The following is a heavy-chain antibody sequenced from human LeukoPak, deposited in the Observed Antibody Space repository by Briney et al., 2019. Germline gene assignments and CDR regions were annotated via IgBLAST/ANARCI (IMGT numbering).Heavy chain of an antibody. Sequence: GASVKVSCKASGGTFSSYAISWVRQAPGQGLEWMGGIIPIFGTANYAQKFQGRVTITADESTSTAYMELSSLRSEDTAVYYCARGAEGGIAAPTTDYWGQGTLVTVSS. CDR1: GGTFSSYA. J-gene: IGHJ4*02. D-gene: IGHD6-13*01. CDR2: IIPIFGTA. V-gene: IGHV1-69*13. CDR3: ARGAEGGIAAPTTDY.